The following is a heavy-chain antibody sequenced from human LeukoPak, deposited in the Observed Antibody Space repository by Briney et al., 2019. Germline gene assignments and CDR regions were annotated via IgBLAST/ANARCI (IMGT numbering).Heavy chain of an antibody. CDR1: GDNVFGSSVA. J-gene: IGHJ4*02. D-gene: IGHD2-2*02. V-gene: IGHV6-1*01. CDR2: TYYRSKWYN. Sequence: SQTLSLTCAISGDNVFGSSVAWNWIRQSPSRGLEWLGRTYYRSKWYNDYAVSVKSRITINLDTSKNQLSLQLNSVTPEDTAVYYCARGKGQYPHSDYWGQGTLVTVSS. CDR3: ARGKGQYPHSDY.